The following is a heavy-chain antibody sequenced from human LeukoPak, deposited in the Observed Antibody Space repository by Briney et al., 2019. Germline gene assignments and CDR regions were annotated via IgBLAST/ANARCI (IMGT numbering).Heavy chain of an antibody. Sequence: PSETLSLTCTVSGGSINNLCCTWLRLPPGKGLEWIGYFSYSGGTTYTPHLKCRVHISIDTSKNQFSLNLNSVTAADTAVYYCAREGPLGKYYDYWGPGTLVTVSS. D-gene: IGHD3-16*01. CDR2: FSYSGGT. J-gene: IGHJ4*02. V-gene: IGHV4-59*01. CDR1: GGSINNLC. CDR3: AREGPLGKYYDY.